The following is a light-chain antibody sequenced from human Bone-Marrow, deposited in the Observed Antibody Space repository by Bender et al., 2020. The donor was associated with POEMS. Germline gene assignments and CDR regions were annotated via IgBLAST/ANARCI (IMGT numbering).Light chain of an antibody. CDR1: SSNGGDYNL. V-gene: IGLV2-23*02. CDR3: CTYAERHTGV. CDR2: ELI. Sequence: QSAPTQPASVSGSPGQSITISCTGTSSNGGDYNLVSWYQHHPGKAPKLIIYELITRPSGVSTRFSVYRSGNAVSLTLSGPEGGDEGDYLCCTYAERHTGVLGGGTTL. J-gene: IGLJ3*02.